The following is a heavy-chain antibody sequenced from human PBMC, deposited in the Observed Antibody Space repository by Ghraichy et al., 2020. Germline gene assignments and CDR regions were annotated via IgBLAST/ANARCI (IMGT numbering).Heavy chain of an antibody. Sequence: SETLSLTCTVSGGSISSYYWSWIRQPPGKGLEWIGYIYYSGSTNYNPSLKSRVTISVDTSKNQFSLKLSSVTAADTAVYYCRIAAAGIDYWGQGTLVTVSS. J-gene: IGHJ4*02. D-gene: IGHD6-13*01. CDR2: IYYSGST. CDR3: RIAAAGIDY. V-gene: IGHV4-59*01. CDR1: GGSISSYY.